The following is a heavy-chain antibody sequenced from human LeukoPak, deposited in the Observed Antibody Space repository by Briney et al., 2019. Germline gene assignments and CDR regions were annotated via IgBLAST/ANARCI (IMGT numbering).Heavy chain of an antibody. Sequence: GGSLRLSCAASGFTFSSYGMSWVRQAPGKGLEWVSSISSSSSCIYYADSVKGRFTISRDNAKNSLYLQMNSLRAEDTAVYYCARDIALTGSSSSYWGQGTLVTVSS. CDR1: GFTFSSYG. J-gene: IGHJ4*02. D-gene: IGHD6-6*01. V-gene: IGHV3-21*01. CDR2: ISSSSSCI. CDR3: ARDIALTGSSSSY.